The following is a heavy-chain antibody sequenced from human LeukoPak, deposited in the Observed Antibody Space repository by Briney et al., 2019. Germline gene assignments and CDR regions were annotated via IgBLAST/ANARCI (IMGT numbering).Heavy chain of an antibody. CDR1: GYTFTGYY. Sequence: ASVKVSCKASGYTFTGYYMHWVRQAPGQGLEWMGWINPNSGGTNYAQKFQGRVTMTRDTSISTAYMELSRLRSDDTAVYYCARGRGSVTHTSIDYWGQGTLVTVSS. J-gene: IGHJ4*02. V-gene: IGHV1-2*02. D-gene: IGHD6-25*01. CDR3: ARGRGSVTHTSIDY. CDR2: INPNSGGT.